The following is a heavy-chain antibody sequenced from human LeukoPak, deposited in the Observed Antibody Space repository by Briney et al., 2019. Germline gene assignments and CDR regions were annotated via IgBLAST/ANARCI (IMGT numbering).Heavy chain of an antibody. CDR1: GFDLSTYE. J-gene: IGHJ5*02. CDR2: ITISGHTK. CDR3: ARGDPHADL. Sequence: GGSLRLSCAASGFDLSTYEMNWVRQAPGKGLEWIADITISGHTKNYADSVKRRFTISRDNARTSLYLQMNSLRVEDTGVYYCARGDPHADLWGQGTLVTVSS. V-gene: IGHV3-48*03.